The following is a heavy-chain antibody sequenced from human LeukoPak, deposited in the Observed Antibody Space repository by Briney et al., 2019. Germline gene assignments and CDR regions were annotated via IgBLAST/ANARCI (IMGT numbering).Heavy chain of an antibody. V-gene: IGHV4-59*08. CDR3: ARHAYYDSGSYRFDFGY. J-gene: IGHJ4*02. CDR1: GGSISSYY. CDR2: TYYGGST. Sequence: SETLSLTCTGSGGSISSYYWSWIRQPPGKGLEWIGYTYYGGSTNYNPSLKSRVTISVDTSKNQFSLKLSSVTAADTAVYYCARHAYYDSGSYRFDFGYWGQGILVTVSS. D-gene: IGHD3-10*01.